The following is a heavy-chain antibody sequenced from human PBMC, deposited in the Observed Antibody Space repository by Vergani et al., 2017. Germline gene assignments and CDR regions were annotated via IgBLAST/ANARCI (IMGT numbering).Heavy chain of an antibody. D-gene: IGHD5-24*01. J-gene: IGHJ3*02. Sequence: QVQLQESGPGLVKPSQTLSLTCTVSGGSISSGDYYWSWIRQPTGKGLEWIGYIYYSGSTYYNPSLRSRVTTSVDMYKNQFSLKRSSVTAADTAVYYCASDVPLNLEIDAFDIWGQGTMVTVPS. CDR3: ASDVPLNLEIDAFDI. CDR1: GGSISSGDYY. CDR2: IYYSGST. V-gene: IGHV4-30-4*08.